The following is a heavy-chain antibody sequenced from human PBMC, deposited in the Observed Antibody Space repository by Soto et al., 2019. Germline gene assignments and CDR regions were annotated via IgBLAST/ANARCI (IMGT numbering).Heavy chain of an antibody. CDR2: IIHSGRT. V-gene: IGHV4-34*12. CDR3: ARRGGGNYPYYFDY. D-gene: IGHD2-21*01. Sequence: SETLSLTCAVYGGSFSDYYWSWIRQPPGKGLEWIGEIIHSGRTNYNPSLKSRVTISEDTFKNQFSLKLNSVTAADTAVYYCARRGGGNYPYYFDYWEEGTLVTVSS. J-gene: IGHJ4*02. CDR1: GGSFSDYY.